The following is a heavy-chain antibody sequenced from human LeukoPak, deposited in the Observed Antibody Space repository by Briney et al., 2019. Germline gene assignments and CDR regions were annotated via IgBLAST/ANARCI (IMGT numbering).Heavy chain of an antibody. D-gene: IGHD3-10*01. CDR1: RGSISSSSYY. CDR3: ARVGGWFDP. J-gene: IGHJ5*02. Sequence: SETLSLTCTVSRGSISSSSYYWGWIRQSPGKGLEWIGRIYTSGSTNYNPSLKSRVTMSVDTSKNQFSLKLSSVTAADTAVYYCARVGGWFDPWGQGTLVTVSS. V-gene: IGHV4-39*07. CDR2: IYTSGST.